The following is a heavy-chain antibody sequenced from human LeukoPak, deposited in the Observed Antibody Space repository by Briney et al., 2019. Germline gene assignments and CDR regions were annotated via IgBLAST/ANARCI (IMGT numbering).Heavy chain of an antibody. Sequence: PGGSLRLSCAASGFTFSSYRMNWVRQAPGKGLEWVSYISSSSSTIYYADSVKGRFTISRDNSKNTLYLQMNSLRAEDTAVYYCARDRRGSSSLYYFDYWGQGTLVTVSS. CDR2: ISSSSSTI. D-gene: IGHD3-10*01. J-gene: IGHJ4*02. CDR3: ARDRRGSSSLYYFDY. CDR1: GFTFSSYR. V-gene: IGHV3-48*01.